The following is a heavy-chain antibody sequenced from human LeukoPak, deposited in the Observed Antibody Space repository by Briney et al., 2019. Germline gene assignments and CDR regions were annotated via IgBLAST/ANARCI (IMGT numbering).Heavy chain of an antibody. D-gene: IGHD1-26*01. Sequence: GGSLRLSCAASGFTFSSYAMSWVRQAPGKGLEWVSAISGSGGSTYYADSVRGRFTISRDNSKNTLYLQMNSLRAEDTAVYYCAKGTGIVGATSDAFDIWGQGTMVTVSS. V-gene: IGHV3-23*01. CDR3: AKGTGIVGATSDAFDI. CDR1: GFTFSSYA. CDR2: ISGSGGST. J-gene: IGHJ3*02.